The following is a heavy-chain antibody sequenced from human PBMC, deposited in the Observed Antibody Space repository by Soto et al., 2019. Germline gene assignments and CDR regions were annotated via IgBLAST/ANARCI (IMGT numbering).Heavy chain of an antibody. CDR2: MNPNSGNT. J-gene: IGHJ3*02. CDR1: GYTFTSYD. V-gene: IGHV1-8*01. CDR3: ASPARNYDFWSGYSFDI. D-gene: IGHD3-3*01. Sequence: QVQLVQSGAEVKKPGASVKVSCKASGYTFTSYDINWVRQATGQGLEWMGWMNPNSGNTGYAQKFQGRVTMTRNTSISTADMELSSLGSADTAVYYCASPARNYDFWSGYSFDIWGQGTMVTVSS.